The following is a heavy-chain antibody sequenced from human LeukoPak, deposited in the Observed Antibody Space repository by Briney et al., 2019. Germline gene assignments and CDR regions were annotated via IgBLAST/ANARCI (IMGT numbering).Heavy chain of an antibody. Sequence: GGSLRLSCAASGFTFSSYEMNWVRQAPGKGLEWVSYISSSGSTIYYADSVKGRFTISRDNAKNSLYLQMNSLRAEDTAVYYCARVSWFGGHFDYWGQGTLVTVSS. CDR3: ARVSWFGGHFDY. V-gene: IGHV3-48*03. CDR2: ISSSGSTI. D-gene: IGHD3-10*01. J-gene: IGHJ4*02. CDR1: GFTFSSYE.